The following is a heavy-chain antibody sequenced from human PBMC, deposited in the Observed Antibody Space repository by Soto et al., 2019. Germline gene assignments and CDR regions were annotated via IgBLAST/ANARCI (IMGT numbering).Heavy chain of an antibody. CDR1: GFTFSSYG. Sequence: GGSLRLSCAASGFTFSSYGMHWVRQAPGKGLEWVAVISYDGSNKYYADSVKGRLTISRDNSKNTLYLQMNSLRAEDTAVYYCAKEVYDSSGYHFDYWGQGTLVTVS. CDR2: ISYDGSNK. D-gene: IGHD3-22*01. J-gene: IGHJ4*02. CDR3: AKEVYDSSGYHFDY. V-gene: IGHV3-30*18.